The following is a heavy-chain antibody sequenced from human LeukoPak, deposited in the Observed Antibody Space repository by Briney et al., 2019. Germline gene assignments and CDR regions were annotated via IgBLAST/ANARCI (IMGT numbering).Heavy chain of an antibody. CDR1: GFTFSSYG. V-gene: IGHV3-33*01. CDR2: IWYDGSNK. J-gene: IGHJ4*02. Sequence: GGSLRLSCAASGFTFSSYGMHWVRQAPGKGLEWVAVIWYDGSNKYYADSVKGRFTISRDNSKNTLYLQMNSLRAEGTAVYYCARGYYYGSGTKLDYWGQGTLVTVSS. D-gene: IGHD3-10*01. CDR3: ARGYYYGSGTKLDY.